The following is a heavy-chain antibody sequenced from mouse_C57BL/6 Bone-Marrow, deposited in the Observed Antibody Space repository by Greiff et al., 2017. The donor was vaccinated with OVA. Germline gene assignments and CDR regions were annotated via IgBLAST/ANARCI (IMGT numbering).Heavy chain of an antibody. CDR3: ARAGGSSYYAMDY. J-gene: IGHJ4*01. V-gene: IGHV1-55*01. Sequence: GLQWIGDIYPGSGSTNYNEKFKSKATLTVDTSSSTAYMQLSSLTSEDSAVYYCARAGGSSYYAMDYWGQGTSVTVSS. CDR2: IYPGSGST. D-gene: IGHD1-1*01.